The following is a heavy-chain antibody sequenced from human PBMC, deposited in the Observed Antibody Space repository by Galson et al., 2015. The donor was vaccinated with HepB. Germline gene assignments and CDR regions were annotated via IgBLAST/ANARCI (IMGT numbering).Heavy chain of an antibody. CDR2: ISGSGGST. Sequence: SLRLSCAASGFTFSSYAMSWVRQAPGKGLEWVSAISGSGGSTYYADSVKGRFTISRDNSKNTLYLQMNSLRAEDTAVYYCAKHLPVKQWLAGRRDFQHWGQGTLVTVSS. J-gene: IGHJ1*01. CDR1: GFTFSSYA. CDR3: AKHLPVKQWLAGRRDFQH. D-gene: IGHD6-19*01. V-gene: IGHV3-23*01.